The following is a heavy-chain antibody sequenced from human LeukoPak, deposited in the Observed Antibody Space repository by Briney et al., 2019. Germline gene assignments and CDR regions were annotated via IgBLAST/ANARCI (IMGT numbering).Heavy chain of an antibody. CDR2: INTDESRT. CDR3: ARAALYEYYMD. V-gene: IGHV3-74*01. CDR1: GFTFSNYW. J-gene: IGHJ6*03. Sequence: HPGGSLSLSCAASGFTFSNYWLHWVRQVPGKGLVWVSRINTDESRTNYADSVERRFTISSDNPKNTLYLQMNSRRGNNTAVYYCARAALYEYYMD.